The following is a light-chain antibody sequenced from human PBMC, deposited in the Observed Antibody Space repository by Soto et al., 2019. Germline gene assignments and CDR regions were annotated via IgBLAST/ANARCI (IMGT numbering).Light chain of an antibody. CDR1: QSVSSD. Sequence: EIVMTQSPVTLSVSPGEGATLSCRASQSVSSDLAWYQQKPGQPPRLLIYGESTRATGTPARSSGSGSGTEFTLTISSLQSEDFAVYYCQQYDNWPPTWTFGQGTKVDIK. CDR3: QQYDNWPPTWT. CDR2: GES. V-gene: IGKV3-15*01. J-gene: IGKJ1*01.